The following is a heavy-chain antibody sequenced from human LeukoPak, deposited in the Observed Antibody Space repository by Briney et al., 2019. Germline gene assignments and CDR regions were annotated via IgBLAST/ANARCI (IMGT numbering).Heavy chain of an antibody. CDR3: ARSLEYSGSLPVPDY. V-gene: IGHV3-23*01. D-gene: IGHD1-26*01. J-gene: IGHJ4*02. Sequence: PGGSLRLSCAASGFTFSSYAINWVRQAPGKGLEWVSEISGSGDNTYYADSVKGRFTISRDNSKNTLYLQMNSLRAEDTAVYYCARSLEYSGSLPVPDYWGQGTLVTVSS. CDR1: GFTFSSYA. CDR2: ISGSGDNT.